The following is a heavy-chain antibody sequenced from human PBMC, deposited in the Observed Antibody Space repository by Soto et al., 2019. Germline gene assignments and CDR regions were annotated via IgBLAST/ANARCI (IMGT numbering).Heavy chain of an antibody. CDR2: IYSGGST. D-gene: IGHD2-15*01. Sequence: PGGSLRLACAASGFTVSSNYMNWVRQAPGKGLEWVSIIYSGGSTYYADSVKGRFTISRDNSKNTLYLQMNSLRAEDTAVYYCASPKPYCSGGSCFIFDYWGQGTLVTVSS. J-gene: IGHJ4*02. V-gene: IGHV3-53*01. CDR1: GFTVSSNY. CDR3: ASPKPYCSGGSCFIFDY.